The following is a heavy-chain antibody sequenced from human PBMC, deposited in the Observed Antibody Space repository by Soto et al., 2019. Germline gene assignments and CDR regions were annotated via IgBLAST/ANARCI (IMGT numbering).Heavy chain of an antibody. CDR1: GVTFSSHA. J-gene: IGHJ4*02. CDR3: ARGAVMPDS. V-gene: IGHV3-23*01. D-gene: IGHD3-16*01. CDR2: ISASGGST. Sequence: GGSLRLSCAASGVTFSSHAMTWVRQAPGKGLEWVSAISASGGSTFYADSVKGRFTISRDSSKNTLYLQMNSLRAEDTAVYYCARGAVMPDSWGQGTLVTVSS.